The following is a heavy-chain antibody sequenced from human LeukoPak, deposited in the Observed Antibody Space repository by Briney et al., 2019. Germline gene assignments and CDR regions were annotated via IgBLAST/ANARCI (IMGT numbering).Heavy chain of an antibody. V-gene: IGHV3-7*01. J-gene: IGHJ5*02. CDR1: GFTFSSLW. Sequence: SGGSLRLSCAASGFTFSSLWMTWVRQAPGKGLEWVANINQDGSEKYYVDSVKGRFTISRDDAENSLYLQMNSLRAEDTAVYYCARIPAVNGRFWLDPWGQGTLVTVSS. CDR3: ARIPAVNGRFWLDP. CDR2: INQDGSEK. D-gene: IGHD2-2*01.